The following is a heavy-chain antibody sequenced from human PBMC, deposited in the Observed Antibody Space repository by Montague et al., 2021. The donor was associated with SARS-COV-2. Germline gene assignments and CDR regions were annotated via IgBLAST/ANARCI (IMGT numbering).Heavy chain of an antibody. J-gene: IGHJ4*02. D-gene: IGHD2-2*01. CDR3: ARIPVGSKYYFDF. CDR2: TYYRSKRYN. V-gene: IGHV6-1*01. Sequence: CAISGDSVSSNIATWNWIRQSPSRRLERLGRTYYRSKRYNDYAESVKSRITIDPDTSKHQFSLHLNSATPEDTAVYYCARIPVGSKYYFDFWGQGTLVTVAS. CDR1: GDSVSSNIAT.